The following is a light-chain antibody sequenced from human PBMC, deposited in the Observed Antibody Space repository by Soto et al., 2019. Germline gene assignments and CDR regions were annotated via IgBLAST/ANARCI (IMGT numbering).Light chain of an antibody. CDR2: GAS. CDR3: QERTSWPPWT. Sequence: EIVLTQSPGTLSLSPGERATLSCRASQSVSSNYLAWYQQKPGQAPRLLIYGASKRASGIPARFSGSGSGTDFTLTISSLEPEDFAVYYCQERTSWPPWTFGQGTKVEIK. J-gene: IGKJ1*01. CDR1: QSVSSNY. V-gene: IGKV3-11*01.